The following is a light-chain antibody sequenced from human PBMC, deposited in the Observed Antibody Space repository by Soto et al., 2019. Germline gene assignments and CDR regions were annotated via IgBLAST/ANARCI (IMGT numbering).Light chain of an antibody. CDR2: DAT. V-gene: IGKV1-33*01. Sequence: DIQMTQSPSSLSASVGDTVTITCQASYDIDNYLNWYQQKLGQAPRLLIYDATNLETGVPSRFSGRGSGRDFSLTISSLQPEDIATYYCLHYDNGPSFTFGPGTQVNIK. CDR1: YDIDNY. CDR3: LHYDNGPSFT. J-gene: IGKJ3*01.